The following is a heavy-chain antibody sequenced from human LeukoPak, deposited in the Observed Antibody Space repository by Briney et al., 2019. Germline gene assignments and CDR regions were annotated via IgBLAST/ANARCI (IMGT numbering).Heavy chain of an antibody. J-gene: IGHJ4*02. Sequence: EGSLRLSCAASGFTFSSYGMRWVRQAPGKGLEWVAVISYDGSNKYYADSVKGRFTISRDNSKNTLYLQMNSLRAEDTAVYYCANWFRGDGYNFDYWGQGTLVTVSS. CDR3: ANWFRGDGYNFDY. CDR2: ISYDGSNK. V-gene: IGHV3-30*18. D-gene: IGHD5-24*01. CDR1: GFTFSSYG.